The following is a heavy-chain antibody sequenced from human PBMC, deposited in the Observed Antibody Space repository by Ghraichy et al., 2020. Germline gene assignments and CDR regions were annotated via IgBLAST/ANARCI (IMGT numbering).Heavy chain of an antibody. CDR1: GGAITSGH. CDR2: IYYSGNT. D-gene: IGHD3-10*01. V-gene: IGHV4-59*08. Sequence: SQTLSLTCTVSGGAITSGHWSWIRQPPGKGLEWIGHIYYSGNTHYNPSLKSRVTISADTSKNQFSLRLSSVTAADTAVYYCAKHVWGSRGSGIYSTIFYWGQGTLVTVSS. CDR3: AKHVWGSRGSGIYSTIFY. J-gene: IGHJ4*02.